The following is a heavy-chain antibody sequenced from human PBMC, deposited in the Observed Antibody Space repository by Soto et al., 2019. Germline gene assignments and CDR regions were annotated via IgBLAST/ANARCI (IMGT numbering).Heavy chain of an antibody. CDR2: ISSSGGAT. J-gene: IGHJ4*02. Sequence: QVQLVESGGGLVEPGGSLRLSCAISGFSFSDYFMSWIRQAPGKGLEWISEISSSGGATYYSDSLKGLFTISRDNAKDMLYLEMNSLRPDDTAVYYCARTRFHYGVYWGQGAPVTVS. D-gene: IGHD2-8*01. CDR1: GFSFSDYF. V-gene: IGHV3-11*01. CDR3: ARTRFHYGVY.